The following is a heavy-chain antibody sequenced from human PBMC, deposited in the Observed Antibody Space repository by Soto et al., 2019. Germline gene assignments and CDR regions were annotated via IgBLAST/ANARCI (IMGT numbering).Heavy chain of an antibody. CDR1: GDSVSSNSAG. CDR2: TYYRSKWYN. CDR3: ARGSWDDVTGHYYLDV. J-gene: IGHJ6*03. D-gene: IGHD1-1*01. V-gene: IGHV6-1*01. Sequence: QVQLQQSGPGLVKPSQTLSLTCDISGDSVSSNSAGWNWIRQTPSRGREWLGRTYYRSKWYNNYAVSVKRRVSVNPDTAKNQCSLQLNSVTPEDTAVYYCARGSWDDVTGHYYLDVWGKGTTVTVSS.